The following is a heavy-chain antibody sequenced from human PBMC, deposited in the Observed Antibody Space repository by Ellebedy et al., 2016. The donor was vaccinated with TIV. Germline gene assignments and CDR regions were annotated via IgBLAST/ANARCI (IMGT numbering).Heavy chain of an antibody. Sequence: GESLKISCAASGFTFSRYWMTWVRQAPGRGLEWVANINEDGTKKHFVDSVRGRFTISRDDAGNSLFLQMNSLGAEDTAVYYCARAIYGASYLWGRGTLVTVSS. CDR2: INEDGTKK. CDR1: GFTFSRYW. J-gene: IGHJ2*01. D-gene: IGHD4-17*01. V-gene: IGHV3-7*01. CDR3: ARAIYGASYL.